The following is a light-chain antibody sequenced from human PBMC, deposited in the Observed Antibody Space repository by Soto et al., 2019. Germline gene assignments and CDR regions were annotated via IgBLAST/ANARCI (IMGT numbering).Light chain of an antibody. Sequence: DIVMTQSPLSLPVTPGESASISCRSSQSLLHSNGYNYLDWYLQKPGQSPQLLIYLGSNRASGVPDRFSGSGSGTAFTLKISSVEAEDVGVYYCMQALQTPTFGQGTKVDIK. CDR3: MQALQTPT. CDR1: QSLLHSNGYNY. V-gene: IGKV2-28*01. CDR2: LGS. J-gene: IGKJ1*01.